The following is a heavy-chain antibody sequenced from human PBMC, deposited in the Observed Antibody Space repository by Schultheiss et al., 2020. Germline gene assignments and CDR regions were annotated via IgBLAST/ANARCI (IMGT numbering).Heavy chain of an antibody. V-gene: IGHV2-70*04. CDR1: GFSLSNARMG. J-gene: IGHJ4*02. D-gene: IGHD3-22*01. CDR3: ARYYYDSSGYDY. Sequence: SCPTLVKPTETLTLTCTVSGFSLSNARMGVSWIRQPPGKALEWLARIDWDDDKFYSTSLKTRLTISKDTSKNQVVLTMTNMDPVDTATYYCARYYYDSSGYDYWGQGTLVTVSS. CDR2: IDWDDDK.